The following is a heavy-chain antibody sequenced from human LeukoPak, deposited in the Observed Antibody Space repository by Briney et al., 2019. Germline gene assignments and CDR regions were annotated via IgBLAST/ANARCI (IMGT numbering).Heavy chain of an antibody. CDR2: ISYDGSNK. Sequence: GRSLRLSCAASGFTFSSYAMHWVRQAPGKGLEWVAVISYDGSNKYYADSVKGRFTISRDNSKNTLYLQMNSLRAEDTAVYYCAKRLSGYDSYYYYGMDVWGKGTTVTVSS. D-gene: IGHD5-12*01. V-gene: IGHV3-30*04. CDR3: AKRLSGYDSYYYYGMDV. J-gene: IGHJ6*04. CDR1: GFTFSSYA.